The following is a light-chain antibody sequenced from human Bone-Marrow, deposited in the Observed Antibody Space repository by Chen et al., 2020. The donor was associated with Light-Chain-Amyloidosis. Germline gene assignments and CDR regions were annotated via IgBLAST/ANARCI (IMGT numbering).Light chain of an antibody. Sequence: SYELTQPPSVSVSPGQTARITCSGDDLPTKYAYWYQQKPGQAPVLVIHRDTERPSGISERFFGSGSGTTATLTISGVQAEDEAEYHCQSADSSGTYEVIFGGGTKLTVL. CDR3: QSADSSGTYEVI. J-gene: IGLJ2*01. V-gene: IGLV3-25*03. CDR2: RDT. CDR1: DLPTKY.